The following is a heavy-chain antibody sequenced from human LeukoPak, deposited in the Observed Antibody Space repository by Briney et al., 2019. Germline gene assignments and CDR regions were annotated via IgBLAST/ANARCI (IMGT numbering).Heavy chain of an antibody. V-gene: IGHV3-48*01. CDR2: INTKSKSI. Sequence: GGSLRLSCAASGFTFNTYTMNWVRQAPGKGLEWLSFINTKSKSIYYADSVKGRFTISRDNAKNSLYLQMNSLRAEDTALYYCVRDQNWAFDYWGQGTLVTVSS. CDR1: GFTFNTYT. J-gene: IGHJ4*02. D-gene: IGHD7-27*01. CDR3: VRDQNWAFDY.